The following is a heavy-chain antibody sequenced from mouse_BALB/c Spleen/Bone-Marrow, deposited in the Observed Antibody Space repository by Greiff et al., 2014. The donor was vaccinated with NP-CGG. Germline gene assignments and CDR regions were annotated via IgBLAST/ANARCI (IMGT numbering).Heavy chain of an antibody. CDR2: IDPANGNT. CDR3: AIYYGNYYAMDY. V-gene: IGHV14-3*02. CDR1: GFNIKDTY. D-gene: IGHD2-1*01. J-gene: IGHJ4*01. Sequence: EVQLQQSGAELVKPVASVKLSCTASGFNIKDTYMHWVKQRPEQGLEWIGRIDPANGNTKYDPKFQGKATITADTSSNTAYLQLSSLTSEDTAVYYCAIYYGNYYAMDYWGQGTSVTVSS.